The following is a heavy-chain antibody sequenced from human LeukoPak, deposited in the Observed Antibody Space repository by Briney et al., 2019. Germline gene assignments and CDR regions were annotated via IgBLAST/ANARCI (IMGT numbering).Heavy chain of an antibody. V-gene: IGHV3-64D*06. D-gene: IGHD6-13*01. CDR3: VKDSSSWYGFPHFDY. Sequence: EPGGSLRLSCSASGFTFSSYAMHWARQAPGKGLEYVSAISSNGGSTYYADSVKGRFTISRDNPKNTLYLQMSSLRAEDTAVYYCVKDSSSWYGFPHFDYWGQGTLVTVSS. J-gene: IGHJ4*02. CDR2: ISSNGGST. CDR1: GFTFSSYA.